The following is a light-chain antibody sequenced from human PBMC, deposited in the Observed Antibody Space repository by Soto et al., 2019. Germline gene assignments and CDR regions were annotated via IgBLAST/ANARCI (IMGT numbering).Light chain of an antibody. V-gene: IGKV3-11*01. CDR3: QQRSSWPHT. CDR1: QSVDNY. Sequence: EIVLTQSPATVSLSPGERATLSCRASQSVDNYLAWYQQKPGQAPRLLIYDASSRATGIPGRFSGSGSGTDFTLTSSSLEPEDVAVYYWQQRSSWPHTFGQGTRLEIK. CDR2: DAS. J-gene: IGKJ5*01.